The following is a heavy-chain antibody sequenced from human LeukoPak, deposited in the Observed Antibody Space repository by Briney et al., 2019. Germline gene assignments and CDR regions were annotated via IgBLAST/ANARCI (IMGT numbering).Heavy chain of an antibody. J-gene: IGHJ4*02. CDR1: GGSISSVSYY. Sequence: SETLSLTCTVSGGSISSVSYYWGWIRQPPGKGLEWIGSIYYSGITYYNPSLKSRVSLSVEKSKNQFSLSLTSVTAADTAVYYCARTPNYSWKPFDYWGQGTLVTVSS. CDR2: IYYSGIT. CDR3: ARTPNYSWKPFDY. V-gene: IGHV4-39*07. D-gene: IGHD1-1*01.